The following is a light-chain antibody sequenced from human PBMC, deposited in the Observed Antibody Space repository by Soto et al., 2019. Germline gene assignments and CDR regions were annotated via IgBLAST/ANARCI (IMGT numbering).Light chain of an antibody. J-gene: IGLJ1*01. V-gene: IGLV2-23*02. CDR1: SSDVGTYNL. CDR2: EVT. CDR3: CSYAGSSSSI. Sequence: SVVTQPASGTGFPGQSITISCSGTSSDVGTYNLVSWYQQYPGKAPRLMIYEVTKRPSGVSNRFSGSKSGNTASLTISGLQPEDEADYYCCSYAGSSSSIFGTGTKVTVL.